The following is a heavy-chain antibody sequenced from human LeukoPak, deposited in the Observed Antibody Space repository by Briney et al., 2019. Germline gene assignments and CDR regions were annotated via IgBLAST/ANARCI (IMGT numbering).Heavy chain of an antibody. V-gene: IGHV3-23*01. J-gene: IGHJ6*02. CDR1: GFTFSSYA. Sequence: PGGSLRLSCAASGFTFSSYAMTWVRQAPGKGLEWVPGISGSGGDTYNADSVKGRFTISRDNSKNTLYLQMNSLRAEDTAVYYCAKGGGLYDILTSYYYYGMDVWGQGTTVTVSS. CDR3: AKGGGLYDILTSYYYYGMDV. D-gene: IGHD3-9*01. CDR2: ISGSGGDT.